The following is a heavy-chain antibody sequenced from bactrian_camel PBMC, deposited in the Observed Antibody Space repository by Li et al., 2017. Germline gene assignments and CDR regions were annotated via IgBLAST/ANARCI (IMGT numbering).Heavy chain of an antibody. CDR3: AAPYPTYDVAYAY. D-gene: IGHD1*01. V-gene: IGHV3S40*01. Sequence: VQLVESGGGLVQPGESLTLSCAASGLSFSRYYMNWVRQAPGKGLEWVSTISGASTTNYADSVKGRFTISRDIAKNMLYLQMTSLKTEDTAVYYCAAPYPTYDVAYAYWGRGTQVTVS. J-gene: IGHJ4*01. CDR2: TISGASTT. CDR1: GLSFSRYY.